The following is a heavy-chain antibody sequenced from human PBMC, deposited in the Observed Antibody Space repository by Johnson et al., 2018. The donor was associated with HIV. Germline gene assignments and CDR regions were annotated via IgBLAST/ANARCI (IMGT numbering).Heavy chain of an antibody. J-gene: IGHJ3*02. V-gene: IGHV3-64*01. CDR1: GFTFSSYD. CDR2: ISSNGGST. Sequence: VQLVESGGGLVQPGGSLRLSCAASGFTFSSYDMHWVRQAPGKGLVWVSRISSNGGSTYYANSVKGRFTISRDNSKNTLYLQMGSLRAEDMAVYYCARNRGDSPPDAFDIWGQGTMVTVSS. CDR3: ARNRGDSPPDAFDI. D-gene: IGHD3-10*01.